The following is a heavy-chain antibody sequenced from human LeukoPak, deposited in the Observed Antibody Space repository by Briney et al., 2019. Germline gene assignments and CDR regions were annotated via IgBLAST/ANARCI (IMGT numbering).Heavy chain of an antibody. V-gene: IGHV4-38-2*02. Sequence: SETLSLTCTVSGYSISSGYYWGWIRPPPGKGLEWIGSIYHSGSTYYNPSLKSRVTVSVDTSKNQFPLKLSSVTAADTAVYYCAREGGSRRRYYYYYMDVWGKGTTVTVSS. J-gene: IGHJ6*03. D-gene: IGHD3-16*01. CDR1: GYSISSGYY. CDR2: IYHSGST. CDR3: AREGGSRRRYYYYYMDV.